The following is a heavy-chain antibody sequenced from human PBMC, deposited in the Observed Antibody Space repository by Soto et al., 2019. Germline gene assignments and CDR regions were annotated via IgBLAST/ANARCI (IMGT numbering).Heavy chain of an antibody. V-gene: IGHV2-5*02. CDR1: GFSLNTREVG. CDR2: IFWDDDK. D-gene: IGHD4-17*01. J-gene: IGHJ4*02. Sequence: QITLRESGPPLVKPTQTLTLTCTFSGFSLNTREVGVGWIRQPPGKALEWLALIFWDDDKRYSPSLKTRLTISKDTSKSQVVLTMTNMDPVDTATYSCAHVRSGPRIEDYLAYYFDFWGQGTLVTVSS. CDR3: AHVRSGPRIEDYLAYYFDF.